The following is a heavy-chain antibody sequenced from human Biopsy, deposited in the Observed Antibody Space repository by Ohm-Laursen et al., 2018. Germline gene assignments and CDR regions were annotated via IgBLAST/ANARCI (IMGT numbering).Heavy chain of an antibody. CDR2: MNPNSGNT. V-gene: IGHV1-8*01. D-gene: IGHD3-10*01. CDR1: GYTFTSYD. Sequence: ASVKVSCKASGYTFTSYDINWVRQATGQGLEWMGWMNPNSGNTDYAQKFQGRVTITRNTSISTAYMELNSLRSEDTAVYYCARGSFWFGGNYYYGMDVWGQGTTVTVSS. J-gene: IGHJ6*02. CDR3: ARGSFWFGGNYYYGMDV.